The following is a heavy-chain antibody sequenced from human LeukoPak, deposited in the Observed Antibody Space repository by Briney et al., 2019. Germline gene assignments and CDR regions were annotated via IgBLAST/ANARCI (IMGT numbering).Heavy chain of an antibody. CDR2: IRSKAYGGTT. CDR1: GFTFGDYA. V-gene: IGHV3-49*03. J-gene: IGHJ1*01. Sequence: GGSLRLSCTASGFTFGDYAMSWFRQAPGKGLEWVGFIRSKAYGGTTEYAASVKGRFTISRDDSKSIAYLQMNSLKTEDTAVYYCTSYSPVSYYYDTSLQPTCWGQGTLATVSS. CDR3: TSYSPVSYYYDTSLQPTC. D-gene: IGHD3-22*01.